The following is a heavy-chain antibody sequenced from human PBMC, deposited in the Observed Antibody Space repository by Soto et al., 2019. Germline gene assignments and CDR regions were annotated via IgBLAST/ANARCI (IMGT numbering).Heavy chain of an antibody. D-gene: IGHD2-21*02. Sequence: ASVKVSCKASGGTFSSYTISWVRQAPGQGLEWMGRIIPILGIANYAQKFQGRVTITADKSTSTAYMELSSLRSEDTAVYYCASVMGGDLPDAFDIWGQGTMVTVSS. CDR3: ASVMGGDLPDAFDI. CDR1: GGTFSSYT. CDR2: IIPILGIA. J-gene: IGHJ3*02. V-gene: IGHV1-69*02.